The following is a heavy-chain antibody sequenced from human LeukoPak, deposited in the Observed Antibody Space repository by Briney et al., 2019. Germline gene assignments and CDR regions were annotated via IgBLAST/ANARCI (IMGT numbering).Heavy chain of an antibody. J-gene: IGHJ4*02. CDR1: GGSISSYY. Sequence: SETLSLTRTVSGGSISSYYWSWLRDPRWKGLEGLGRIYTCESTNYNPPLKSRVTISVDTSKNQVSLKLSSVTAADTAVYYCARLSSKYTSGWLGGDLYYFDYWGQGTLVTVSS. CDR3: ARLSSKYTSGWLGGDLYYFDY. CDR2: IYTCEST. D-gene: IGHD6-19*01. V-gene: IGHV4-4*07.